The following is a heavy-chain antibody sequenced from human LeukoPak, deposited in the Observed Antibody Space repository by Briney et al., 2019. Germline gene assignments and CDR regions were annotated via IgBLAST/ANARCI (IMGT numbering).Heavy chain of an antibody. J-gene: IGHJ6*03. V-gene: IGHV1-2*02. Sequence: GASVKVSCKASGYTFTSYGISWVRQAPGQGLEWMGWINPKSGGTSYAQKFQGRVTMTRDTSINTAYVELSRLSSEDTAVYYCATLNKGYNYASNYYMDVWGKGTTVTVS. CDR3: ATLNKGYNYASNYYMDV. CDR1: GYTFTSYG. CDR2: INPKSGGT. D-gene: IGHD5-24*01.